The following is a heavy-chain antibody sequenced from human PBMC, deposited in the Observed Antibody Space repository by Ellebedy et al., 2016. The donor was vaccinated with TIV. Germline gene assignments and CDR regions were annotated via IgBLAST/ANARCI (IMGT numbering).Heavy chain of an antibody. J-gene: IGHJ4*02. D-gene: IGHD5-12*01. V-gene: IGHV3-23*01. CDR1: GFSFSRYA. CDR3: AKGRGRGYDSSAPTYYFDS. CDR2: IFGSGGGI. Sequence: GESLKISCAASGFSFSRYAMSWVRQAPGKGLEWVSGIFGSGGGISYADSVKGRFTISRNNSKRTLYLQMNSRRAEDTAVYYCAKGRGRGYDSSAPTYYFDSWGRGNLVTVAS.